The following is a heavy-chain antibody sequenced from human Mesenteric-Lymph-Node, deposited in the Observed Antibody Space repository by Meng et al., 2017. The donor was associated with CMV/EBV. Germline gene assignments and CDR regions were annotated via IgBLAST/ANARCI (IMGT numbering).Heavy chain of an antibody. Sequence: GESLKISCAASGFTFNNYAMTWVRQAPGKGLEWVATVTGAGSDRYYADSVKGRFTISRDNSKNTLYLQMNLLRAEDSAIYFCAKGTSYDFWSGLSWVDPWGQGTLVTVSS. J-gene: IGHJ5*02. D-gene: IGHD3-3*01. V-gene: IGHV3-23*01. CDR2: VTGAGSDR. CDR1: GFTFNNYA. CDR3: AKGTSYDFWSGLSWVDP.